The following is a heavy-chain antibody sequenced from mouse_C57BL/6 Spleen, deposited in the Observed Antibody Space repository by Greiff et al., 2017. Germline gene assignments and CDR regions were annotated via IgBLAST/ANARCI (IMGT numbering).Heavy chain of an antibody. V-gene: IGHV1-54*01. Sequence: VQVVESGAELVRPGTSVKVSCKASGYAFTNYLIEWVKQRPGQGLEWIGVINPGSGGTNYNEKFKGKATLTADKSSSTAYMQLSSLTSEDSAVYFCARSGTWDYWGQGTTLTVSS. CDR1: GYAFTNYL. CDR3: ARSGTWDY. J-gene: IGHJ2*01. CDR2: INPGSGGT.